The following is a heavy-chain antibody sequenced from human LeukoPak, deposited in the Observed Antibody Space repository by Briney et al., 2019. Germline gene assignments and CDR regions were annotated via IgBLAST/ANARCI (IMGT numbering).Heavy chain of an antibody. Sequence: ASVKVSCKASGYTFTSYYMHWVRQAPGQGLEWMGIINPSVGTSNYAQTFQGRVAMTRDTSTSTVYIELSSLRSEDTAVYYCARDWSGYDVFDYWGQGTLVTVSS. J-gene: IGHJ4*02. CDR1: GYTFTSYY. D-gene: IGHD3-3*01. CDR3: ARDWSGYDVFDY. CDR2: INPSVGTS. V-gene: IGHV1-46*01.